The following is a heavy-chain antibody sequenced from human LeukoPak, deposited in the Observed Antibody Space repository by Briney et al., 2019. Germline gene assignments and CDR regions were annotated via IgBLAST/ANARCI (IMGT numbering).Heavy chain of an antibody. Sequence: GASVKVSCKASGYTFTVYYMHWVRQAPGQGLERMGWINPNSGGTNYAQKFQGRVTMTRDTSISTAYMELSRLRSDDTAVYYCAILFCPRPGQDYWGQGTLVTVSS. CDR3: AILFCPRPGQDY. J-gene: IGHJ4*02. D-gene: IGHD1-1*01. V-gene: IGHV1-2*02. CDR2: INPNSGGT. CDR1: GYTFTVYY.